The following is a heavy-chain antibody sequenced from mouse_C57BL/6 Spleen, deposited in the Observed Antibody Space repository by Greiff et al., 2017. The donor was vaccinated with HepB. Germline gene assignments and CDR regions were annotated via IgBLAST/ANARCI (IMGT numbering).Heavy chain of an antibody. D-gene: IGHD1-1*01. J-gene: IGHJ1*03. CDR2: INPNNGGT. CDR1: GYTFTDYY. V-gene: IGHV1-26*01. CDR3: ARSDYGSRGYFDV. Sequence: EVQLQQSGPELVKPGASVKISCKASGYTFTDYYMNWVKQSHGKSLEWIGDINPNNGGTSYNQKFKGKATLTVDKYSSTAYMELRSLTSDDSAVYYCARSDYGSRGYFDVWGTGTTVTVSS.